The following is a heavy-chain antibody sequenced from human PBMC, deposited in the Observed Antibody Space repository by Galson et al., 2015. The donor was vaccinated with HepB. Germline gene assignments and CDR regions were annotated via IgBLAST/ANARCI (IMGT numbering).Heavy chain of an antibody. D-gene: IGHD6-19*01. Sequence: SLRLSCAASGFTFSSYWMSWVRQAPGKGLEWVANIKQDGSEKYYVDSVKGRFTISRDNAKNSLYLQMNSLRAEDTALYYCAPLELAVGHKPYDYWGQGTLVTVSS. CDR2: IKQDGSEK. J-gene: IGHJ4*02. V-gene: IGHV3-7*03. CDR3: APLELAVGHKPYDY. CDR1: GFTFSSYW.